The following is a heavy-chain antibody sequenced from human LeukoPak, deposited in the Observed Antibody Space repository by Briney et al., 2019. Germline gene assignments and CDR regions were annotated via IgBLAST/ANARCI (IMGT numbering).Heavy chain of an antibody. Sequence: ASVKVSCKASGYTFTSYDINWVRQATGQGLEWMGWMNPNSGNTGYAQKFQGRVTMTRNTSVSTAYMELSSLRSEDTAVYYCATGIAAPPDYFDYWGQGTLVTVSS. J-gene: IGHJ4*02. V-gene: IGHV1-8*01. CDR2: MNPNSGNT. CDR3: ATGIAAPPDYFDY. D-gene: IGHD6-6*01. CDR1: GYTFTSYD.